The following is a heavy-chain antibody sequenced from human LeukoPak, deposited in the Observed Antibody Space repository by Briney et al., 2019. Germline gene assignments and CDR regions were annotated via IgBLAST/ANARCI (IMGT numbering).Heavy chain of an antibody. Sequence: GGSLRLSCAASGFTLSSNYMSWVRQAPGKGLEWVSVIYSGGNTYYADSVKGRFTISRDNSKNTLYLQMNSLRAEDTAVYYCASGGVYGSGSRLDYWGQGTLVTVSS. J-gene: IGHJ4*02. V-gene: IGHV3-66*01. CDR1: GFTLSSNY. D-gene: IGHD3-10*01. CDR2: IYSGGNT. CDR3: ASGGVYGSGSRLDY.